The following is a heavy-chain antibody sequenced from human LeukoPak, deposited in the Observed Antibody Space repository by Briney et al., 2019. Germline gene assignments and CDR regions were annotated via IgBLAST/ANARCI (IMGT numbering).Heavy chain of an antibody. CDR1: GFTFSSYS. CDR3: AKDRMIAAAGEADY. J-gene: IGHJ4*02. D-gene: IGHD6-13*01. Sequence: GGSLRLSCAASGFTFSSYSMNWVRQAPGKGLEWVSSISSSSSYIYYADSVKGRFTISRDNAKNSLYLQMNSLRAEDTAVYYCAKDRMIAAAGEADYWGQGTLVTVSS. V-gene: IGHV3-21*04. CDR2: ISSSSSYI.